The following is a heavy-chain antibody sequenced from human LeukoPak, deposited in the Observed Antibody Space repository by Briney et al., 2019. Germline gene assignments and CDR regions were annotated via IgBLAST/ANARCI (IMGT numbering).Heavy chain of an antibody. CDR2: IYYSGST. CDR3: ARHPTGDSIHFDY. CDR1: GGSISSSSYY. V-gene: IGHV4-39*01. D-gene: IGHD7-27*01. J-gene: IGHJ4*02. Sequence: PSETLSLTCTVSGGSISSSSYYWGWIRQPPGKGLEWIGSIYYSGSTYYNPSLKSRVTISVDTSKNQFSLKLSSVTAADTAVYYCARHPTGDSIHFDYWGQGTLVTVSS.